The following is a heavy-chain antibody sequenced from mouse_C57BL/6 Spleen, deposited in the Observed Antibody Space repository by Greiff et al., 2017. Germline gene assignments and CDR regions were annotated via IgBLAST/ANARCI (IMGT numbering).Heavy chain of an antibody. CDR2: IHPNSGST. CDR1: GYTFTSYW. J-gene: IGHJ3*01. V-gene: IGHV1-64*01. Sequence: VQLQQPGAELVKPGASVKLSCKASGYTFTSYWMHWVKQRPGQGLEWIGMIHPNSGSTNYNEKFKSKATLTVDKSSSTAYMQLSSLTSEDSAVYYCARSEDLSNYAWFAYWGQGTLVTVSA. D-gene: IGHD2-5*01. CDR3: ARSEDLSNYAWFAY.